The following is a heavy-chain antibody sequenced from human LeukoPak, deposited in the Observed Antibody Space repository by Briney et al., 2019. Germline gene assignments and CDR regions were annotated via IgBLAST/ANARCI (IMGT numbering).Heavy chain of an antibody. Sequence: GGSLRLSCAASGFTFSSYGMHWVRQAPGKGPEWVAVIWYDGSNKYYADSVKGRFTISRDNSKNTLYLQMNSLRAEDTAVYYCARETSSGYYYEGYYGMDVWGQGTTVTVSS. V-gene: IGHV3-33*01. CDR1: GFTFSSYG. J-gene: IGHJ6*02. CDR3: ARETSSGYYYEGYYGMDV. CDR2: IWYDGSNK. D-gene: IGHD3-22*01.